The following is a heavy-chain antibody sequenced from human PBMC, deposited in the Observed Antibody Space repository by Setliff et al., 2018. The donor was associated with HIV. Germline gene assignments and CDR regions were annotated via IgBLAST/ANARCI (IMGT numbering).Heavy chain of an antibody. CDR2: IHHSVTT. V-gene: IGHV4-59*01. CDR1: GASISYNT. D-gene: IGHD2-2*01. Sequence: SETLSLTCIVSGASISYNTWSWIRQPPGKGLQWTGFIHHSVTTSYNPSLKSRVTISLDTSKNQLSLKLTSVTAADTAVYYCARGGTSSNWFDPWGQGTLVTVSS. CDR3: ARGGTSSNWFDP. J-gene: IGHJ5*02.